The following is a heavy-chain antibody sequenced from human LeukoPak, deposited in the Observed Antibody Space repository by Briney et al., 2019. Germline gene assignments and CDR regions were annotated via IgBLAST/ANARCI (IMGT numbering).Heavy chain of an antibody. Sequence: GGSLRLSCAASGFTFSSYAMSWVRRTPGKGLEWVANIDQGGSRTYYGAFVEGRFTISRDNAKNSLYLQMNSLRAEDTAVYYCARSPDTGTVDFWGQGALVTVSS. J-gene: IGHJ4*02. CDR2: IDQGGSRT. CDR3: ARSPDTGTVDF. D-gene: IGHD1-1*01. V-gene: IGHV3-7*01. CDR1: GFTFSSYA.